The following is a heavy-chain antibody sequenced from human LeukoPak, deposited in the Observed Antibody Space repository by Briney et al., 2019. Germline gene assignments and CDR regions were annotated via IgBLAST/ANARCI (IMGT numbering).Heavy chain of an antibody. V-gene: IGHV3-23*01. CDR3: AKSPYFYNSGRYVDV. D-gene: IGHD3-10*01. J-gene: IGHJ6*03. Sequence: PGGSLRLSCAASGFTFSSYSMNWVRQAPGKGLEWVSSISGSGGTTYYADSIKGRFTISRDSSKNMLYLQMNRLRAEDTAFYYCAKSPYFYNSGRYVDVWGKGTTVTVSS. CDR2: ISGSGGTT. CDR1: GFTFSSYS.